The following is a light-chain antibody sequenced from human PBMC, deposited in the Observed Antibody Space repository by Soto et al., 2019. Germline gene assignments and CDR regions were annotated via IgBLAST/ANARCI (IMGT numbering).Light chain of an antibody. CDR1: QSVSSHY. J-gene: IGKJ5*01. V-gene: IGKV3-20*01. Sequence: PGERATLSCRASQSVSSHYLAWYQQKPGQAPRLLTYGASTRATGIPDRFSGSGSGTDFTLTITRLEPEDFAVYSCQQYKNWPLFGQGTRLEIK. CDR3: QQYKNWPL. CDR2: GAS.